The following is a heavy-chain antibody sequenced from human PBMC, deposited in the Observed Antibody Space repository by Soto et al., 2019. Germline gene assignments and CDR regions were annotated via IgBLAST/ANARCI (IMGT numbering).Heavy chain of an antibody. D-gene: IGHD6-13*01. J-gene: IGHJ5*02. CDR2: ISYDGSNK. Sequence: PGGSLRLSCAASGFTFSSYGMHWVRQAPGKGLEWVAVISYDGSNKYYADSVKGRFTISRDNSKNTLYLQMNSLRAEDTAVYYCAKSSSRWFDPWGQGTLVTVS. CDR3: AKSSSRWFDP. V-gene: IGHV3-30*18. CDR1: GFTFSSYG.